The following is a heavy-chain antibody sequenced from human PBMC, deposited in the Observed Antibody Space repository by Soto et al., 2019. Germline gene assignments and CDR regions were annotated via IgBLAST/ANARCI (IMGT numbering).Heavy chain of an antibody. J-gene: IGHJ3*02. Sequence: GGSLRLSCAASGFTFSSYAMSWIRKAPGKGLEWVSYISSSGSTIYYADSVKGRFTISRDNAKNSLYLQMNSLRAEDTAVYYCAREGGIVVVPAAIDDAFDIWGQGTMVTVSS. CDR3: AREGGIVVVPAAIDDAFDI. CDR1: GFTFSSYA. CDR2: ISSSGSTI. D-gene: IGHD2-2*01. V-gene: IGHV3-11*01.